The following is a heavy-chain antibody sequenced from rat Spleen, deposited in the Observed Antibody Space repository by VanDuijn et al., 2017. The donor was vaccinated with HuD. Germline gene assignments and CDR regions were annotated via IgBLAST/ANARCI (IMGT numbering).Heavy chain of an antibody. CDR1: GYSITSSYR. CDR2: INSAGST. J-gene: IGHJ2*01. D-gene: IGHD1-11*01. V-gene: IGHV3-3*01. Sequence: EVQLQESGPGLVKPSQSLSLTCSVTGYSITSSYRWNWIRKFPGNKLEWMGYINSAGSTNYNPSLKSRISITRETYKNQFFLQLNSVNTEDTAIYFCVRYTAAISFDYWGQGVMVTVSS. CDR3: VRYTAAISFDY.